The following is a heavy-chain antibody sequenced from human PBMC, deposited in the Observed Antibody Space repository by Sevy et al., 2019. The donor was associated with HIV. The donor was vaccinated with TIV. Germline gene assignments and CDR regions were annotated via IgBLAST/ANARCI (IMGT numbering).Heavy chain of an antibody. V-gene: IGHV3-48*01. D-gene: IGHD6-19*01. J-gene: IGHJ4*02. CDR1: GCTFSSYS. Sequence: GGSLRLSCAASGCTFSSYSMNWVRQAPGKGLEWVSYISSSSSTIYYADSVKGRFTISRDNAKNSLYLQMNSLRAEDSAVYYCARGRIAVAVLWGQVTLVTVSS. CDR2: ISSSSSTI. CDR3: ARGRIAVAVL.